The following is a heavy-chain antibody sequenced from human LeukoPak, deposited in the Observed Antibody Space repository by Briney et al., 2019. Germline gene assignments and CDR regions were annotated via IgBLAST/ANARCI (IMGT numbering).Heavy chain of an antibody. CDR1: GFTFSSYS. Sequence: GGSLRLSCAASGFTFSSYSMDWVRQAPGKGLEWVSYISSSSSTICYADSVKGRFTISRDNAKNSLYLQMNSLRAEDTAVYYCARDGGANVYWGQGTLVTVSS. CDR3: ARDGGANVY. V-gene: IGHV3-48*01. D-gene: IGHD3-16*02. J-gene: IGHJ4*02. CDR2: ISSSSSTI.